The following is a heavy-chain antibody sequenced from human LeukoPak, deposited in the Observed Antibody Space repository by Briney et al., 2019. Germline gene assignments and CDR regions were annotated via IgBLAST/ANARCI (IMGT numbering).Heavy chain of an antibody. CDR1: GYTFNSYG. CDR3: ARDGMDV. J-gene: IGHJ6*02. V-gene: IGHV1-18*01. Sequence: DPVKFACKASGYTFNSYGISWVRHAPGHGLEWMGWISAYNGNTNYAQKLQGRVTMTTDTSTSTAYMELRSLRSDDTAVYYCARDGMDVWGQGTTVTVSS. CDR2: ISAYNGNT.